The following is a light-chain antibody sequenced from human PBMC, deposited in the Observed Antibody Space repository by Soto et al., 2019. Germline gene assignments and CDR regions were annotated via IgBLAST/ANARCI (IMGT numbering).Light chain of an antibody. J-gene: IGKJ3*01. CDR2: GAS. CDR3: QKYDSAPLT. Sequence: DIQMTQSPSSLSASVGDRVTITCWASQGISSYLAWYQQKPGTGTKLLIYGASTLQSGVPSRFSGSGSGTDFTLTISSLQPEDVATYYCQKYDSAPLTFGPGTRVDIK. V-gene: IGKV1-27*01. CDR1: QGISSY.